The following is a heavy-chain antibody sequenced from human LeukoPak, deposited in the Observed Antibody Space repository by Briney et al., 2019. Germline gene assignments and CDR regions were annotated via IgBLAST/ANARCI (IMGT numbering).Heavy chain of an antibody. V-gene: IGHV4-31*03. D-gene: IGHD2/OR15-2a*01. Sequence: PSETLSLTCTVSGGSISSGGYYWNWIRQHPGKGLEWIGCTYYTGSTYYNPSLKSRLTISVDMSKNQFSLKLSSVTAADTAVYYCARSSLRLIFFDYWGQGTLVTVSS. J-gene: IGHJ4*02. CDR1: GGSISSGGYY. CDR3: ARSSLRLIFFDY. CDR2: TYYTGST.